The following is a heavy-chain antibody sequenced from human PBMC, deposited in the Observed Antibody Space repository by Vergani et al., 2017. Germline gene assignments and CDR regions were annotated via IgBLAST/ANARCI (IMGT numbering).Heavy chain of an antibody. D-gene: IGHD2-2*01. V-gene: IGHV3-23*04. J-gene: IGHJ4*02. CDR3: AKDLVKVVPAATIDY. CDR2: ISGRGGST. CDR1: GFTFSSYA. Sequence: VQLVESGGGVVQPGRSLRLSCAASGFTFSSYAMSWVRQAPGKGLEWVSAISGRGGSTYYADSVKGRFTISRDNSKNTLYLQMNSLRAEDTAVYYCAKDLVKVVPAATIDYWGQGTLVTVSS.